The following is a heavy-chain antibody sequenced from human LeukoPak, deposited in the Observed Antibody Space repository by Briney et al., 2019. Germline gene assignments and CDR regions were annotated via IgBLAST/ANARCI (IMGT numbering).Heavy chain of an antibody. CDR3: ARGPRDGSGSSYFHH. D-gene: IGHD3-10*01. CDR2: MNPNSGNA. CDR1: GYTFNTYD. V-gene: IGHV1-8*01. Sequence: ASVKVSCKASGYTFNTYDINWVRKATGQGLEWMGWMNPNSGNAGFAPRFQGRLTMTRNTSISTAYMELSSLTSEDTAVYYCARGPRDGSGSSYFHHWGQGTPVTVSS. J-gene: IGHJ1*01.